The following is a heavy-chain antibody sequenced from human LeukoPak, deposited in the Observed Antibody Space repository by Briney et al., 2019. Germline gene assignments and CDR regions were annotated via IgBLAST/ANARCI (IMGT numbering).Heavy chain of an antibody. CDR1: GYTFTAYY. D-gene: IGHD5-18*01. V-gene: IGHV1-2*02. Sequence: ASVKVSCKASGYTFTAYYIHWVRQAPGQGLEGMAWIDPNSGDTWSAPLFQGRVTMTRDTSITTASMELTWLSSDDTAVYYCATGVATAFTYWGQGTLLTVSS. CDR3: ATGVATAFTY. CDR2: IDPNSGDT. J-gene: IGHJ4*02.